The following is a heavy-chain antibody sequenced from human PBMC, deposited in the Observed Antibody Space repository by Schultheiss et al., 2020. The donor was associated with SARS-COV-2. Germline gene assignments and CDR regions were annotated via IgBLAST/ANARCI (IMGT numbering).Heavy chain of an antibody. CDR3: ARENIAARRGAMDV. CDR2: LRYDGGKD. CDR1: GFTFSSYS. V-gene: IGHV3-30*02. J-gene: IGHJ6*02. D-gene: IGHD6-6*01. Sequence: GGSLRLSCAASGFTFSSYSMNWVRQAPGKGLEWVAFLRYDGGKDYYSDSVKGRFTISRDNAKNSLYLQMNSLRAEDTAVYYCARENIAARRGAMDVWGQGTTVTVSS.